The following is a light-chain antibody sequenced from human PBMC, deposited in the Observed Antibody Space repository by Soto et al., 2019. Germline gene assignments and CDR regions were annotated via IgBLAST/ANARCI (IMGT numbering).Light chain of an antibody. CDR2: GAS. CDR1: HIVNYNY. CDR3: QQFNTSPYT. J-gene: IGKJ2*01. Sequence: VLTQSPGTLSLSPGERATLSCRASHIVNYNYLAWYQQKPGQAPRLLLYGASSRATGIPDRFSGSGSGTDFTLTISALEPEDSAVYYCQQFNTSPYTFGQRTKLEIK. V-gene: IGKV3-20*01.